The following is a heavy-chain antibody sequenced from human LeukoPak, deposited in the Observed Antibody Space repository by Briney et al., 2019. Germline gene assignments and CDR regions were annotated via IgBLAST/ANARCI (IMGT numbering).Heavy chain of an antibody. D-gene: IGHD3-22*01. J-gene: IGHJ4*02. CDR2: FDPEDGET. CDR1: GYTLTELS. Sequence: ASVKVSRKVSGYTLTELSMHWVRQAPGKGLEWMGGFDPEDGETIYAQKFQGRVTMTEDTSTDTAYMELSSLRSEDTAVYYCATRSVGVDSSGYPFDYWGQGTLVTVSS. CDR3: ATRSVGVDSSGYPFDY. V-gene: IGHV1-24*01.